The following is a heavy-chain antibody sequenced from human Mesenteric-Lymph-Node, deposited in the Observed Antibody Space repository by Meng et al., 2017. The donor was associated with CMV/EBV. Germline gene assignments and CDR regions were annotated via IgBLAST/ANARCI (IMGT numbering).Heavy chain of an antibody. CDR2: IYPGDSDT. CDR1: GYNFNNYW. D-gene: IGHD6-13*01. J-gene: IGHJ4*02. CDR3: AITTADSSSWDFDY. V-gene: IGHV5-51*01. Sequence: KVSCKVSGYNFNNYWIGWVRQMPGKGLEWMGIIYPGDSDTRYSPSFQGQVTISADKSISTAYLQWSSLKASDTAMYYCAITTADSSSWDFDYWGQGTLVTVSS.